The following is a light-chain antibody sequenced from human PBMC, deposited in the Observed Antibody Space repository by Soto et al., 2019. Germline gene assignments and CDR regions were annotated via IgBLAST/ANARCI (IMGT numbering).Light chain of an antibody. CDR1: SSDVGGYNY. CDR2: EVS. J-gene: IGLJ1*01. Sequence: QSVLTQPASVSGSPGQSITISCTGTSSDVGGYNYVSWYQQNPGKAPKLMIYEVSNRPSGVSNRFSGSKSGNMASLTISGLQAEDEADYYCSSYTSSSTRVFGTGTKVTVL. CDR3: SSYTSSSTRV. V-gene: IGLV2-14*01.